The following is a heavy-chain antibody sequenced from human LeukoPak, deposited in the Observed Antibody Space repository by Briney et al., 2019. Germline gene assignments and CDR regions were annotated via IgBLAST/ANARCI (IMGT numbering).Heavy chain of an antibody. V-gene: IGHV3-74*01. CDR1: GFTFSSYG. J-gene: IGHJ4*02. CDR3: ARDRLWFGELYESY. CDR2: INSDGSST. D-gene: IGHD3-10*01. Sequence: GGTPRLSCAASGFTFSSYGMNWVRQAPGKGLVWVSRINSDGSSTSYADSVKGRFTISRDNAKNTLYLQMNSLRAEDTAVYYCARDRLWFGELYESYWGQGTLVTVSS.